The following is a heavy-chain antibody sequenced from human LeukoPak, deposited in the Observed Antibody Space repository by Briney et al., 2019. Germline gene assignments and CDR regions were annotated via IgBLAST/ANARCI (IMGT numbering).Heavy chain of an antibody. Sequence: SETLSLTCAVYGGSFSGYYWSWIRQPPGKGLEWIGEINHSGSTNYNPSLKSRVTISVDTSKNQFSLKLSSVTAADTAVYYCARELGIAVAAFDYWGQGTLVIVSS. CDR3: ARELGIAVAAFDY. CDR2: INHSGST. CDR1: GGSFSGYY. V-gene: IGHV4-34*01. J-gene: IGHJ4*02. D-gene: IGHD6-19*01.